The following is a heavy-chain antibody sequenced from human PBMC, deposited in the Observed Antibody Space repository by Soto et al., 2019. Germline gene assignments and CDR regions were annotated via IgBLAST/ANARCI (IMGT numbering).Heavy chain of an antibody. V-gene: IGHV3-21*01. D-gene: IGHD1-1*01. CDR1: GFTFSSYS. CDR3: VRDLLEVVTKFDT. Sequence: EVQLVESGGGLVKPGGSLRLSCAASGFTFSSYSMNWVRQAPGKGLEWVSAINRNSINMHYADSVKGRFTISRDNAKNSLYLQMNSLRVEDTAVYYCVRDLLEVVTKFDTWGQGTLVTVSS. J-gene: IGHJ5*02. CDR2: INRNSINM.